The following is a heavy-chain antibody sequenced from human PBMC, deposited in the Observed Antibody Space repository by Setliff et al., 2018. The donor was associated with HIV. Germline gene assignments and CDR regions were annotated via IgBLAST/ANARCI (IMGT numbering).Heavy chain of an antibody. CDR1: GASDISYI. D-gene: IGHD3-10*01. CDR3: ASTGLLLPRFGASYYYYGMDV. Sequence: LSLTCAVSGASDISYIWWSWVRQAPGKGLEWVSYISSSGSTIYYADSVKGRFTISRDNAKNSLYLQMNSLRAEDTAVYFCASTGLLLPRFGASYYYYGMDVWGQGTTVTVSS. V-gene: IGHV3-48*03. CDR2: ISSSGSTI. J-gene: IGHJ6*02.